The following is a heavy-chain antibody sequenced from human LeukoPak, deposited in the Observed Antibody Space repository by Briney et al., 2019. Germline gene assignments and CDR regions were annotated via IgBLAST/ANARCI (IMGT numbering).Heavy chain of an antibody. CDR3: AKTRDYYGSGNHYFDY. Sequence: GGSLRLSCAASGFTFSSYAMSWVRQAPGKGLEWVSAISGSGGSTYYADSVKGRFTISRDNSKNTLYLQMNSVRAEDTAVCYCAKTRDYYGSGNHYFDYWGQGTLVTVSS. J-gene: IGHJ4*02. D-gene: IGHD3-10*01. V-gene: IGHV3-23*01. CDR2: ISGSGGST. CDR1: GFTFSSYA.